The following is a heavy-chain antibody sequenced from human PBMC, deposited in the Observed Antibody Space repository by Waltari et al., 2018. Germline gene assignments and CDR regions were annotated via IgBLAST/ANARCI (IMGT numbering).Heavy chain of an antibody. CDR2: IYNTGDT. V-gene: IGHV4-30-4*08. J-gene: IGHJ4*02. Sequence: QVRLQASGPGLVRPSQTLSLTGTVAGAPTSDGDCYWSWIRQTPGKGLEWIGTIYNTGDTFYNPSLQSRISMSVDTPNNRFSLNLRSLTAADTAIYYCAREHLTAYYFDYWGQGSLVTVSS. CDR1: GAPTSDGDCY. CDR3: AREHLTAYYFDY.